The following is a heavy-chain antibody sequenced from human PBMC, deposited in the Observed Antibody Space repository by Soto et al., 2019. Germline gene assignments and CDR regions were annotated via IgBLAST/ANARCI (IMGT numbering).Heavy chain of an antibody. Sequence: QVQVVESGGGVVQPGRSLRLSCAASGFSFRDYGMHWVRQAPGKGLEWVSLISHNGVTKYYADSVKDRFTISRDNSKNTVDLQMNSLRAEDTAVYYCAKEYNSGWVDQWGQGTLVTVSS. D-gene: IGHD6-19*01. V-gene: IGHV3-30*18. J-gene: IGHJ4*02. CDR1: GFSFRDYG. CDR3: AKEYNSGWVDQ. CDR2: ISHNGVTK.